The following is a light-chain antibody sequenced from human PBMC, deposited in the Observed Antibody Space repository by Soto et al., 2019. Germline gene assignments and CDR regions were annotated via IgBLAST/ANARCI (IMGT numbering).Light chain of an antibody. CDR1: QSVSSN. J-gene: IGKJ3*01. CDR2: GAS. CDR3: QQYNNWPFT. Sequence: EIGMTQSPATLSVSPGERATLSCRASQSVSSNLAWYQQKPGQAPRLLIYGASTRATGIPVRFSGSGSGTEFTLTISSLQSEDFAVYYCQQYNNWPFTFGPGTKVDIK. V-gene: IGKV3-15*01.